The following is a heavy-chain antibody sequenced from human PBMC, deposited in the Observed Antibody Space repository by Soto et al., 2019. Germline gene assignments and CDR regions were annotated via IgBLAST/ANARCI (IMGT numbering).Heavy chain of an antibody. V-gene: IGHV1-3*01. CDR3: AFRVRYFDWPPDY. CDR1: GYTFTSYA. D-gene: IGHD3-9*01. J-gene: IGHJ4*02. Sequence: ASVKVSCKASGYTFTSYAMHWVRQAPGQRLEWMGWINAGNGNTKYSQKFQGRVTITRDTSASTAYMELSSLRSEDTAVYYCAFRVRYFDWPPDYWGQGNLVTVSS. CDR2: INAGNGNT.